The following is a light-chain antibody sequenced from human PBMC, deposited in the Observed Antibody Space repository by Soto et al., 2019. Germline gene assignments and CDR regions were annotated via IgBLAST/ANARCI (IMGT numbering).Light chain of an antibody. CDR3: SSYTSTSTLYV. V-gene: IGLV2-14*01. CDR2: AVS. Sequence: QSVLTQPASVSGSPGQSITISCTGTSSDIGNYNYVSWYQQHPGKAPKLLTYAVSNRPSGVSYRFSGSKSGNTASLTISGLQAEDEADYYCSSYTSTSTLYVFGIGTKLTVL. J-gene: IGLJ1*01. CDR1: SSDIGNYNY.